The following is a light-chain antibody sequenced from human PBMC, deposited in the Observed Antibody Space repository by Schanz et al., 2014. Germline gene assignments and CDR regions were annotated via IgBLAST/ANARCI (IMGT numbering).Light chain of an antibody. CDR2: EDN. V-gene: IGLV6-57*03. Sequence: NFMLTQPHSVSESPGKTVTMSCTRSSGSIASNFVQWYQQRPGTAPTAVIYEDNQRPSGVPDRFSGSIDSSSNSASLTISGLKTEDEADYYCQSYDGNSQAYVFGTGTKVTVL. CDR1: SGSIASNF. CDR3: QSYDGNSQAYV. J-gene: IGLJ1*01.